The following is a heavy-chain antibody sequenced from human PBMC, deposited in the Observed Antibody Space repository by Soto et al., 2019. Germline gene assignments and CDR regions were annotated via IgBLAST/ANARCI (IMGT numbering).Heavy chain of an antibody. CDR2: INHSGST. J-gene: IGHJ4*02. D-gene: IGHD2-15*01. V-gene: IGHV4-34*01. Sequence: QVQLQQWGAGLLKPSETLSLTCAVYGGSFSGYYWSWIRQPPGKGLEWIGEINHSGSTNYNPSLKSRVTISVDTSKNQFSLKLSSVTAADTAVYYCARDFGGYCSGGSCYHFGYWGQGTRVTVSS. CDR3: ARDFGGYCSGGSCYHFGY. CDR1: GGSFSGYY.